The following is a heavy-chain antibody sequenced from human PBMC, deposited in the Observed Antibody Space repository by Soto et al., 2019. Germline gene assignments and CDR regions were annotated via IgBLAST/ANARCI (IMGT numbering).Heavy chain of an antibody. CDR2: IGHSGYSI. J-gene: IGHJ4*02. Sequence: PGXSLRLSCAASGFTFNNHAIAWVHQAPGKGLEWVSSIGHSGYSINYGDSVKGRFTISRDNSKNMVFLEMNGLRPEDTAVYYCARSDDKDILTGCYNWGQGALVTVPQ. V-gene: IGHV3-23*01. CDR1: GFTFNNHA. CDR3: ARSDDKDILTGCYN. D-gene: IGHD3-9*01.